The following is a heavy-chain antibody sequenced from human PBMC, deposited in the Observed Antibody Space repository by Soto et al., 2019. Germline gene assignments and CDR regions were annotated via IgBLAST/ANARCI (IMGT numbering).Heavy chain of an antibody. D-gene: IGHD5-18*01. Sequence: QVQLQESGPGLVKPSQTLSLTCTVSGDSISSGNYYWSWIRQHPGRGLEWIGYIYYTGSSYYSPSLRSRVSMSVDTSKNQFSLTLNSVTPADTAVYFCARLYTYGYSYFDTWGQGTLVTVSS. J-gene: IGHJ4*02. CDR1: GDSISSGNYY. V-gene: IGHV4-31*03. CDR2: IYYTGSS. CDR3: ARLYTYGYSYFDT.